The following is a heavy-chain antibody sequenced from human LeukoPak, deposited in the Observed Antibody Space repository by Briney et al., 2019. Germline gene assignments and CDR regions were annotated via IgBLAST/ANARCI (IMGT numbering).Heavy chain of an antibody. D-gene: IGHD3-16*01. CDR3: ARNVGYGFYFDY. CDR2: IDWDEDK. V-gene: IGHV2-70*17. J-gene: IGHJ4*02. Sequence: SGPALVKPTQTLTLTCSFSGFSLTSSGMCVSWVRQPPGKALEWLARIDWDEDKFYRTSLKTRLTISKDTSKNQAVLTMTNMDPVDTATYYCARNVGYGFYFDYWGQGTLVTVSS. CDR1: GFSLTSSGMC.